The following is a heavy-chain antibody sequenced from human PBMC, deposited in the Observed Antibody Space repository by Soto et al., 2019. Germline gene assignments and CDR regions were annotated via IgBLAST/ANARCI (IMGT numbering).Heavy chain of an antibody. CDR2: MNPNSGNT. J-gene: IGHJ5*02. CDR3: ARSRVPVTTKPRWFDP. V-gene: IGHV1-8*01. Sequence: GASVKVSCKASGYTFTSYDINWVRQATGQGLEWMGWMNPNSGNTGYAQKFQGRVTMTRNTSINTAYMELSSLRSEDTAVYYCARSRVPVTTKPRWFDPWGQGTLVTVSS. D-gene: IGHD4-17*01. CDR1: GYTFTSYD.